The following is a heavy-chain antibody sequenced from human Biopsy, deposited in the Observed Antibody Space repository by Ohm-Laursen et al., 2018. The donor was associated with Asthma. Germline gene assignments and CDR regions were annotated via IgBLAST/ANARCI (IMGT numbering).Heavy chain of an antibody. CDR2: ISNDGANK. CDR3: ARQVKSTVFGVSDKKFDF. J-gene: IGHJ4*02. Sequence: SLRLSCTASVLTFSSYGMVWVRLAPGKGLEWVALISNDGANKFYADSVQGRFTISRDNSKNTLYLQMHSLKIEDTAVYFCARQVKSTVFGVSDKKFDFWGQRTLVAVSS. CDR1: VLTFSSYG. V-gene: IGHV3-30*19. D-gene: IGHD3-3*01.